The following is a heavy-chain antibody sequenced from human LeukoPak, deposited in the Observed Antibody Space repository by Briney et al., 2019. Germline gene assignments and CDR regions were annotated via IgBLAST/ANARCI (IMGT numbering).Heavy chain of an antibody. D-gene: IGHD6-19*01. CDR2: IAYDGSNK. CDR3: SKDVVPDSGWDLDY. Sequence: GSLRLSCAASGFTFSSYGMHWVRQAPGKGLEWVALIAYDGSNKYYADSVKGRFTISRDNSKNTVYLQMNSLRAEDTAIYYCSKDVVPDSGWDLDYWGRGTLVTVSS. V-gene: IGHV3-30*18. CDR1: GFTFSSYG. J-gene: IGHJ4*02.